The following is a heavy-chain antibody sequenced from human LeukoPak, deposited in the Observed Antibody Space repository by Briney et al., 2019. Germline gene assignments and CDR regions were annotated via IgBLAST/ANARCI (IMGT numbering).Heavy chain of an antibody. CDR2: INPNSGGT. J-gene: IGHJ4*02. CDR3: ARENMVYAIVD. V-gene: IGHV1-2*06. D-gene: IGHD2-8*01. Sequence: ASVKVSCKASGYTFTGYYMHWVRQAPGQGLEWMGRINPNSGGTNYARKFQGRVTMTRDTSISTAYMELSRLRSDDTAVYYCARENMVYAIVDWGQGTLVTVSS. CDR1: GYTFTGYY.